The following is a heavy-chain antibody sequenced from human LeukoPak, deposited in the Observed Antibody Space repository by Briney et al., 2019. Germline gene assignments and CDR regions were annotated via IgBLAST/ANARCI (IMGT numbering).Heavy chain of an antibody. D-gene: IGHD3-3*01. J-gene: IGHJ3*02. V-gene: IGHV3-23*01. CDR3: AKDLGSRAYIGYYDFWSGRGRPDAFDI. CDR1: GFTFSSYA. CDR2: ISGSGGST. Sequence: PGGSLRLSCAASGFTFSSYAMSWVRQAPGKGLEWVSAISGSGGSTYYADSVKGRFTISRDNSKNTLYLQMNSLSAEDTAVYYCAKDLGSRAYIGYYDFWSGRGRPDAFDIWGQGTMVTVSS.